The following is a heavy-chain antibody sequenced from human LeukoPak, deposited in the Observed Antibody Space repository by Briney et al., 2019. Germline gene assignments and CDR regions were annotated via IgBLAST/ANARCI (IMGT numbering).Heavy chain of an antibody. CDR2: ISYDGSNK. CDR1: GFTFSSYA. CDR3: ANSGTGNY. J-gene: IGHJ4*02. Sequence: GRSLRLSCAASGFTFSSYAMHWVRQAPGKGLEWVAVISYDGSNKYYADSVKGRFTISRDNSKNTLYLQMNSLRAEDTAVYYCANSGTGNYWGQGTLVTVSS. D-gene: IGHD3-10*01. V-gene: IGHV3-30*04.